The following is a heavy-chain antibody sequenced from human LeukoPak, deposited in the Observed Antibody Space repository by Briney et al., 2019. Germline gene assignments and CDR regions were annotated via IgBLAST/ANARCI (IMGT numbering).Heavy chain of an antibody. D-gene: IGHD3-22*01. CDR3: ARVRTDYYDSSGPVGYFDY. V-gene: IGHV4-59*08. CDR1: GGSISSYY. Sequence: SETLSLTCTVSGGSISSYYWSWIRQPPGKGLEWIGYIYYSGSTNYNPSLKSRVTISVDTSKNQFSLKLSSVTAADTAVYYCARVRTDYYDSSGPVGYFDYWGQGTLVTVSS. CDR2: IYYSGST. J-gene: IGHJ4*02.